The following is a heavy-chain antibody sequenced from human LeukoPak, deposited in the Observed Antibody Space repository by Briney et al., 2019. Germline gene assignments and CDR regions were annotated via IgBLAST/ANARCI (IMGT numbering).Heavy chain of an antibody. CDR3: ARARPNSIFDY. CDR2: IYYSGSI. D-gene: IGHD1-7*01. CDR1: GGSVSSSNYF. V-gene: IGHV4-61*01. Sequence: SETLSLTCTVSGGSVSSSNYFWSWLRQPPGKGLEWIVYIYYSGSINYNPSLKSRVTISVDTSKNQFSLKLSSVTAADTAVYYCARARPNSIFDYWGQGTLVTVSS. J-gene: IGHJ4*02.